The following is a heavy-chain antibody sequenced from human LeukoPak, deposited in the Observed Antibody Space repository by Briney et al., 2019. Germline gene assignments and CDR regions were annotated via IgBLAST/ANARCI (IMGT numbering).Heavy chain of an antibody. Sequence: PGGSLRLSCAASGFTFSSYAMSWDRQAPGRGLESVSSISATGGSTYYADSVRGRFTISRDNSKNTLYLQMNSLRAEDTAVYYCAKGFIGYCSGGRCSTFDYWGQGTLVTVSS. V-gene: IGHV3-23*01. CDR1: GFTFSSYA. CDR2: ISATGGST. D-gene: IGHD2-15*01. CDR3: AKGFIGYCSGGRCSTFDY. J-gene: IGHJ4*02.